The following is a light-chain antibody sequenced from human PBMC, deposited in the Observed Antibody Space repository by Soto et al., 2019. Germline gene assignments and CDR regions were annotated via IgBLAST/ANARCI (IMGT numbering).Light chain of an antibody. CDR3: CSYAGSSTSV. J-gene: IGLJ7*01. CDR1: SSDVGGYNF. CDR2: DVN. Sequence: QSALTQPRSVSGSPGQSVTISCTGTSSDVGGYNFVSWYQHHPGKAPKLMIYDVNKRPSGVPDRFSGSKSGNTASLSISGLQAEDEADYYCCSYAGSSTSVFGGGTQLTVL. V-gene: IGLV2-11*01.